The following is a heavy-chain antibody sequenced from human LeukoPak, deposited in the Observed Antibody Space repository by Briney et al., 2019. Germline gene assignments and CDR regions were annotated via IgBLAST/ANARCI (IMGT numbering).Heavy chain of an antibody. Sequence: ASVKVSCKASGYTFTDYYMHWVRQAPGQGLEWMGWINPNSGGTNYAQRFQGRVTMTRDTSISTAYMELSRLTSDDTAVYYCASICFGDSYSGDFWGQGTLVTVSS. D-gene: IGHD3-10*01. V-gene: IGHV1-2*02. J-gene: IGHJ4*02. CDR3: ASICFGDSYSGDF. CDR2: INPNSGGT. CDR1: GYTFTDYY.